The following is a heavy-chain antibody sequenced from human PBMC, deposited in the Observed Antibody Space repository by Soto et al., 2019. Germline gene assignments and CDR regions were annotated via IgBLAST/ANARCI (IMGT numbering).Heavy chain of an antibody. CDR3: ARVLRDSSSWSPYYYGMDV. CDR2: IIPIFGTA. J-gene: IGHJ6*02. V-gene: IGHV1-69*13. Sequence: SVKVSCKASGGTFSSYAISWVRQAPGQGLEWMGGIIPIFGTADYAQKFQGRVTITADESTSTAYMELSSLRSEDTAVYYCARVLRDSSSWSPYYYGMDVWGQGTTVTVSS. D-gene: IGHD6-13*01. CDR1: GGTFSSYA.